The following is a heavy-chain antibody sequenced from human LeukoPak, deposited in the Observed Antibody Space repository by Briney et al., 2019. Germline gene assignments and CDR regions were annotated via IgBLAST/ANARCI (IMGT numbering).Heavy chain of an antibody. CDR3: ARGGKVELLLSGKRDWFDP. Sequence: ASVKVSCKASGYTFTSYYMHWVRQAPGQGLEWMGIINPSGGSTTYAQNFQGRATLTRDMSTSTVYMELSSLRSEDTAVYYCARGGKVELLLSGKRDWFDPWGQGTLVTVSS. CDR2: INPSGGST. J-gene: IGHJ5*02. D-gene: IGHD3-10*01. CDR1: GYTFTSYY. V-gene: IGHV1-46*01.